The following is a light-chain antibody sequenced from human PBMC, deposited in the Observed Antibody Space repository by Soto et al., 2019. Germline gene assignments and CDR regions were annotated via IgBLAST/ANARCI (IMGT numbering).Light chain of an antibody. CDR2: AVS. Sequence: QSVLTQPASVSGSPGQTITMSCTGASIAAGVYNYGSWYQQPSGKAPQLMIYAVSNRPSGVANRCSGPQSGNTPTLTISGLQAEDEAAYCCCSYAVSGTYVFGTGHTGNVL. J-gene: IGLJ1*01. V-gene: IGLV2-14*01. CDR1: SIAAGVYNY. CDR3: CSYAVSGTYV.